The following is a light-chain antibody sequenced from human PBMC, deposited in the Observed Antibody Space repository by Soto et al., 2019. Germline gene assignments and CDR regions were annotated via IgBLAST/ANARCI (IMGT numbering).Light chain of an antibody. CDR1: QGISTY. CDR3: QNYGGAPWT. J-gene: IGKJ1*01. V-gene: IGKV1-27*01. CDR2: AAS. Sequence: DIQMTQSPSSLSASVGDRVTITCRASQGISTYLVWYQQKPGTVPKLLIFAASTLETGVPSRFSGSGSGTDFTLTISSLQPEDVATYYCQNYGGAPWTFGQGTKVEIK.